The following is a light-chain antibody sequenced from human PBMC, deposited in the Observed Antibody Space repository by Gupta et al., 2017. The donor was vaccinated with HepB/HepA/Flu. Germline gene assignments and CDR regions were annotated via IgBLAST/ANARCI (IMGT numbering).Light chain of an antibody. CDR3: QQCEGMPRT. J-gene: IGKJ1*01. CDR2: GAS. V-gene: IGKV1-39*01. CDR1: QNIGTS. Sequence: DIQMTQSPSSLSASVGDRVTIACRASQNIGTSLNWYHHKPWKAPKLLLYGASTLQSGVPSRFSGSGSGTDFTRTISRLQPEDFATSHCQQCEGMPRTFGEGTKVEFK.